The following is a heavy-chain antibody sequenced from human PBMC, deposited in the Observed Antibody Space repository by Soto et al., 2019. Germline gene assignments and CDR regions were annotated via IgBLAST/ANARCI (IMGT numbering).Heavy chain of an antibody. CDR2: IYPGDSDT. J-gene: IGHJ4*02. CDR3: ASSSSTSYPSVLFDY. Sequence: GESLKISCKGSGYSFTSYWIGWVRQMPGKGLEWMGIIYPGDSDTRYSPSFQGQVTISADKSISTAYLQWSSLKASDTAMYYCASSSSTSYPSVLFDYWGQGTLVTVSS. D-gene: IGHD2-2*01. V-gene: IGHV5-51*01. CDR1: GYSFTSYW.